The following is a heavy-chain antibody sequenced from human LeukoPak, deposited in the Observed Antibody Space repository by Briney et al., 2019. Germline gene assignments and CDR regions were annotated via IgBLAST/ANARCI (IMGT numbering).Heavy chain of an antibody. V-gene: IGHV3-15*01. J-gene: IGHJ4*02. Sequence: GGSLRLSCASSGFTFSNAWMSWVRQAPGKGLEWVGRFKSKTDGGTTDYAAPVKGRLTISRDDSKNTLYLQMNSLKTEDTAVYYCTTERSSTSCCIDYWGQGTLVTVSS. CDR2: FKSKTDGGTT. D-gene: IGHD2-2*01. CDR1: GFTFSNAW. CDR3: TTERSSTSCCIDY.